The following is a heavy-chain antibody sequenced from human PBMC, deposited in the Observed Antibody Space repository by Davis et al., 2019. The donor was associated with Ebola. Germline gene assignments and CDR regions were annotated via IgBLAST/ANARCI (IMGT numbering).Heavy chain of an antibody. V-gene: IGHV4-61*08. J-gene: IGHJ1*01. Sequence: PSETLSLTCTVSGGSVSGGAHYWGWIRQTPGKGLEYIGYIYNNGGNYYNPSLKSRATISVDTSKNQFSLKLSSVTAADTAVYYCARYAGDYGADWGQGTLVTVSS. CDR3: ARYAGDYGAD. D-gene: IGHD4-17*01. CDR1: GGSVSGGAHY. CDR2: IYNNGGN.